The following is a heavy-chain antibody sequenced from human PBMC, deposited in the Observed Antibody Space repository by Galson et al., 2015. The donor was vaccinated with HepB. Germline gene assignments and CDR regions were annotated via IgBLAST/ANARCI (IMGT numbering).Heavy chain of an antibody. CDR3: AREGAGGGMAV. V-gene: IGHV3-53*01. CDR1: EFTVRTHY. CDR2: IDSGART. D-gene: IGHD3-16*01. J-gene: IGHJ6*02. Sequence: PLRLSCAASEFTVRTHYMNWVRQAPGKGLEWVSLIDSGARTYYAASVKGRFTIFRDNSKNTLYLHMNSLRAEDTAVYYCAREGAGGGMAVWGQGTTVTVSS.